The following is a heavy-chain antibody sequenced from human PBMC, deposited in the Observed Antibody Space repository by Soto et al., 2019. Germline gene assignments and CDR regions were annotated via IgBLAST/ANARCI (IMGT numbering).Heavy chain of an antibody. CDR3: ARDRGYSYGWARKEFDY. Sequence: QVQLVQSGAEVKKPGSSVKVSCKASGGTFSSYAISWVRQAPGQGLEWMGGIIPIFGTANYAQKFQGRVTITADDSTSTAYMELSNLRSEDTAVYYCARDRGYSYGWARKEFDYWGQGTLVTVSS. CDR2: IIPIFGTA. D-gene: IGHD5-18*01. J-gene: IGHJ4*02. CDR1: GGTFSSYA. V-gene: IGHV1-69*01.